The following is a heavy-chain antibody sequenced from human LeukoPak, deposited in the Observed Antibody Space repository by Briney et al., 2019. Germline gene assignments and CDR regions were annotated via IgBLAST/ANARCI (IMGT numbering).Heavy chain of an antibody. Sequence: SGPTLVNPTQTLTLTCTFSGFSLSTAGVGVGWIRQPPGKALEWLALIYWHGDQRYSPSLKTRLTIARDTSKNQVVLTLTNMDPVDTATYYCAHFPSMIRGVIANIYFDHWGQGTLVAVSS. CDR3: AHFPSMIRGVIANIYFDH. CDR1: GFSLSTAGVG. V-gene: IGHV2-5*01. D-gene: IGHD3-10*01. CDR2: IYWHGDQ. J-gene: IGHJ4*02.